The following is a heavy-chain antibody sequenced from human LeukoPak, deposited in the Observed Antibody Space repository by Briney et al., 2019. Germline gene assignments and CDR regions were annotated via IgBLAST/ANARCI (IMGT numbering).Heavy chain of an antibody. D-gene: IGHD2-2*01. Sequence: ASVKVSCKASGGTFTHYVISWVRQAPGQGLEWMGWINPNSGGTNYAQKFQGRVTMTRDTSISTAYMELSRLRSDDTAVYYCARDRTKYCRSTSCPLDYWGQGTLVTVSS. CDR2: INPNSGGT. CDR1: GGTFTHYV. CDR3: ARDRTKYCRSTSCPLDY. J-gene: IGHJ4*02. V-gene: IGHV1-2*02.